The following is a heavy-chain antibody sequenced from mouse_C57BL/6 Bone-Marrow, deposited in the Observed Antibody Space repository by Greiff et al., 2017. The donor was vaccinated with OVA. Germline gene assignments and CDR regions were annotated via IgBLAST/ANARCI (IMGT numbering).Heavy chain of an antibody. CDR1: GYTFTSYW. V-gene: IGHV1-53*01. Sequence: LKQPGTELVKPGASVKLSCKASGYTFTSYWMHWVKRRPGQGLEWIGNINPSNGGTNYNEKFKSKATLTVDKSSSTAYMQLSSLTSEDSAVYYCARYYYGNYVGWKTYAMDYWGQGTSVTVSS. CDR2: INPSNGGT. CDR3: ARYYYGNYVGWKTYAMDY. J-gene: IGHJ4*01. D-gene: IGHD2-1*01.